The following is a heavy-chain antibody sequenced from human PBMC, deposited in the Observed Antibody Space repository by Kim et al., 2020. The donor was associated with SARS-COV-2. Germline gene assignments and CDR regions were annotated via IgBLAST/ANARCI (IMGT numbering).Heavy chain of an antibody. CDR3: ARAIVVPAASWDY. Sequence: SETLSLTCTVSGGSISFYYWSWIRQPPGKGLEWIGYIYYSGSTNYNPSLKSRVTISVDPSKNQFSLKLSSVTAADTAVYYCARAIVVPAASWDYWGQGTLVTVSS. D-gene: IGHD2-2*01. J-gene: IGHJ4*02. CDR1: GGSISFYY. V-gene: IGHV4-59*01. CDR2: IYYSGST.